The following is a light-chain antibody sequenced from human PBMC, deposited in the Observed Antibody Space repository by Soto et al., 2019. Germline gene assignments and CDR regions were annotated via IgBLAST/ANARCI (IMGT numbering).Light chain of an antibody. V-gene: IGLV2-14*03. Sequence: QSVLTQPASVSGSPGQSITISCTGTSSDVGRYNYVSWYQQHPDKAPKLMIYDVSNRPSGVSNRFSGSKSGNTASLTISGLQAEDEADYYCSSYRSTTHVVFGGGTKVTVL. J-gene: IGLJ2*01. CDR2: DVS. CDR1: SSDVGRYNY. CDR3: SSYRSTTHVV.